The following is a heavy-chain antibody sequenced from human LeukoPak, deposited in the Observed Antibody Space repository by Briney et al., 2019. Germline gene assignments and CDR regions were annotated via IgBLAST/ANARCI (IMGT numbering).Heavy chain of an antibody. CDR3: ARRRRYCSGGSCSGIDAFDI. Sequence: GASVKVSCKASGYTFSSYGISWVRQAPGQGLEGMGWICAYNGNTNYAQKLQGRVTMTTDTSTSTAYMELRSLRSDDTAVYYCARRRRYCSGGSCSGIDAFDIWGQGTMVTVSS. CDR2: ICAYNGNT. CDR1: GYTFSSYG. V-gene: IGHV1-18*01. J-gene: IGHJ3*02. D-gene: IGHD2-15*01.